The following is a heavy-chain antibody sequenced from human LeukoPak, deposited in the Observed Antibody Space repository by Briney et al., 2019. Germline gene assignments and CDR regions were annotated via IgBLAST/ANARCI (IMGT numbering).Heavy chain of an antibody. J-gene: IGHJ5*02. V-gene: IGHV1-69*05. CDR3: ARDNYAGANWFDP. D-gene: IGHD1-7*01. CDR2: IIPIFGTA. Sequence: SVKVSCKASGGTFSSYGISWVRQAPGQGLEWMGGIIPIFGTANYAQKFQGRVTITTDESTSTAYMELSSLRSEDTAVYYCARDNYAGANWFDPWGQGTLVTVS. CDR1: GGTFSSYG.